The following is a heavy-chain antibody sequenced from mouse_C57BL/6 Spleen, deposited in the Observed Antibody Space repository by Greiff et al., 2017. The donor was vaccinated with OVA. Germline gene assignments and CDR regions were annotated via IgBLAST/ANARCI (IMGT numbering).Heavy chain of an antibody. CDR3: ARNYYGSPYYFDY. CDR1: GYSITSGYY. Sequence: DVKLQESGPGLVKPSQSLSLTCSVTGYSITSGYYWNWIRQFPGNKLEWMGYISYDGSNNYNPSLKNRISITRDTSKNQFFLKLNSVTTEDTATYYCARNYYGSPYYFDYWGQGTTLTVSS. J-gene: IGHJ2*01. D-gene: IGHD1-1*01. V-gene: IGHV3-6*01. CDR2: ISYDGSN.